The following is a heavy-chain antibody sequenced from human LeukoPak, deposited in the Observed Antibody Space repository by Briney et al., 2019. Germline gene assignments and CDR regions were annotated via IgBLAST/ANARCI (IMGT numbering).Heavy chain of an antibody. CDR1: GDSISSYY. V-gene: IGHV4-59*08. Sequence: PSETLSLTCTASGDSISSYYWSWIRQPPGKGLEWIGYISYSGSTNYNPSLKSRVTISVDTSTNQFSLKLSSVTAADTAVYYCARVRREYSYGPFDYWGQGTLVTVSP. CDR2: ISYSGST. J-gene: IGHJ4*02. D-gene: IGHD5-18*01. CDR3: ARVRREYSYGPFDY.